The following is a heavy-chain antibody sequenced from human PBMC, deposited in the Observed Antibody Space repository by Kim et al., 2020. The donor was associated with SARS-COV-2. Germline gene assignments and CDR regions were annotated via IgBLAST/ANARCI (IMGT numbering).Heavy chain of an antibody. J-gene: IGHJ6*02. D-gene: IGHD3-10*01. V-gene: IGHV3-33*01. CDR2: IWYDGSKK. CDR1: GFTFSSYG. Sequence: GGSLRLSCAASGFTFSSYGMHWVRQAPGKGLEWVAVIWYDGSKKYYADSVKGRFTISRDNSKNTLYLQMNSLRAEDTAVYYCARDRSGVWLGNYYYYYGMDVWGQGTTVTVSS. CDR3: ARDRSGVWLGNYYYYYGMDV.